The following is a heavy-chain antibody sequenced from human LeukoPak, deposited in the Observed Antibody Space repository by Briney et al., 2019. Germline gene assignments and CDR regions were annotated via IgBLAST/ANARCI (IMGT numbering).Heavy chain of an antibody. Sequence: SETLSLTCTVSGGSVSSGSYYWSWIRQPPGKGLEWIGYIHYSGSTNYNPSLKSRVTMSVDTSKNQFSLKLSSVTAADTAVYYCARVGRWELLYWFDPWGQGTLVTVSS. V-gene: IGHV4-61*01. J-gene: IGHJ5*02. CDR2: IHYSGST. CDR1: GGSVSSGSYY. D-gene: IGHD1-26*01. CDR3: ARVGRWELLYWFDP.